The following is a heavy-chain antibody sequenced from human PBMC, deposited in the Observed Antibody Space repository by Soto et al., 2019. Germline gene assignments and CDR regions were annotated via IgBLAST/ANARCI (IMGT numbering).Heavy chain of an antibody. CDR2: ISYDGSNK. Sequence: PGGSLRLSCAASGFTFSSYGMHWVRQAPGKGLEWVAVISYDGSNKYYADSVKGRFTNSRDNSKKTLYLQMNSLRAEDTAVYYCAKDLFPVVRGVMSGWGQGT. J-gene: IGHJ4*02. CDR3: AKDLFPVVRGVMSG. CDR1: GFTFSSYG. V-gene: IGHV3-30*18. D-gene: IGHD3-10*01.